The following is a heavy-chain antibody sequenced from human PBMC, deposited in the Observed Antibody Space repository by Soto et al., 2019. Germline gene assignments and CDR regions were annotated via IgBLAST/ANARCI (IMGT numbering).Heavy chain of an antibody. Sequence: VQLLESGGGLVQPGGSLRLSCAASGFPFSHYAMRWVRQAPGKGLEWVSAISGSGNDASYADSVRGRFTISRDNSKNTLYLQMDSLRADDTAVYYCGKENRGTGVFASDYWGQGALVTVSS. D-gene: IGHD1-1*01. CDR2: ISGSGNDA. CDR1: GFPFSHYA. V-gene: IGHV3-23*01. CDR3: GKENRGTGVFASDY. J-gene: IGHJ4*02.